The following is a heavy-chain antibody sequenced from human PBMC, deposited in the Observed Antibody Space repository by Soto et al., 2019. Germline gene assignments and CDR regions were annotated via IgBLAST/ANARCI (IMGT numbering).Heavy chain of an antibody. J-gene: IGHJ6*03. CDR2: IYYSGST. V-gene: IGHV4-59*08. CDR3: ARHLGGITIFGVVPEAPYYYYYMDV. Sequence: PSETMSLTCTVSGGSIRSYYWSWIRQPPGKGLEWSGYIYYSGSTNYNPSLKSRVTISVDTSKNQFSLKLSSVTAADTAVYYCARHLGGITIFGVVPEAPYYYYYMDVWAKGTTVTVSS. D-gene: IGHD3-3*01. CDR1: GGSIRSYY.